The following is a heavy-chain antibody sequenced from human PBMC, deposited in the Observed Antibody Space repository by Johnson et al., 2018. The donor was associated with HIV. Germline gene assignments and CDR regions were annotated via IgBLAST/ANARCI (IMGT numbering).Heavy chain of an antibody. CDR2: IWYDGSNK. J-gene: IGHJ3*02. Sequence: QVQLVESGGGLVQPGGSLRLSCVASGFTFSSYAMTWVRQAPGKGLEWVAVIWYDGSNKYYADSVKGRFTISRDNSKSTLYLQMNSLRAEDTAVYYCAKESAFDIWGQGTMVTVSS. CDR1: GFTFSSYA. V-gene: IGHV3-33*06. CDR3: AKESAFDI.